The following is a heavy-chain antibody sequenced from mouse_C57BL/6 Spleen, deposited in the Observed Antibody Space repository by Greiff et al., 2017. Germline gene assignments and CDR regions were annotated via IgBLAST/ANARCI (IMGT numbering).Heavy chain of an antibody. CDR1: GYTFTSYW. CDR2: IYPGSGST. CDR3: ARAGNYEGYYFDY. V-gene: IGHV1-55*01. D-gene: IGHD2-1*01. Sequence: QVQLKQPGAELVKPGASVKMSCKASGYTFTSYWITWVKQRPGQGLEWIGDIYPGSGSTNYNEKFKSKATLTVDTSSSTAYMQLSSLTSEDSAVYYCARAGNYEGYYFDYWGQGTTLTVSS. J-gene: IGHJ2*01.